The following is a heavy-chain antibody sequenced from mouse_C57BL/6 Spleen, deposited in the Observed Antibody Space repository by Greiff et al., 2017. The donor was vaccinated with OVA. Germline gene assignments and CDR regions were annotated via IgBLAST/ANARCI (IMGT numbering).Heavy chain of an antibody. CDR1: GYTFTSYW. D-gene: IGHD1-1*01. Sequence: VQLQQPGAELVKPGASVKLSCKASGYTFTSYWMQWVKQRPGQGLEWIGEIDPSDSYTNYNQKFKGKATLTVDTSSSTAYMQLSSLTSEDSAVYYGALITTVGAKYFDVWGTGTTVTVSS. J-gene: IGHJ1*03. V-gene: IGHV1-50*01. CDR3: ALITTVGAKYFDV. CDR2: IDPSDSYT.